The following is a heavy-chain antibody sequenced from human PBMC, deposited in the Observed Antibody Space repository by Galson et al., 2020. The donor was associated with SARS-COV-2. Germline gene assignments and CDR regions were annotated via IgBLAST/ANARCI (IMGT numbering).Heavy chain of an antibody. D-gene: IGHD3-3*01. CDR1: GFTFSSYG. Sequence: GGSLRLSCAASGFTFSSYGMHWVRQAPGKGLEWVAVISYDGSNKYYADSVKGRFTISRDNSKNTLYLQMNSLRAEDTAVYYCAKAQDYDFWSGYLPVERRDPGRDVWGQGTTVTVSS. CDR3: AKAQDYDFWSGYLPVERRDPGRDV. J-gene: IGHJ6*02. CDR2: ISYDGSNK. V-gene: IGHV3-30*18.